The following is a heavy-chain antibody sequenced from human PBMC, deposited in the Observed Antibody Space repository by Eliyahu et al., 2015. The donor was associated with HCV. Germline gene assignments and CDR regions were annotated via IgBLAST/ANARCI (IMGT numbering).Heavy chain of an antibody. V-gene: IGHV4-39*01. Sequence: QLQLQESGPGLVKPSETLSLTCTVSGGSISSSSXYWGWIRQPPGKGLGWIGGIYYSGSTYYNPSLKSRVTISVDTSKNQFSLKLSSVTAADTAVYYCASRPGYSSGWYSYAFDIWGQGTMVTVSS. J-gene: IGHJ3*02. CDR1: GGSISSSSXY. CDR2: IYYSGST. CDR3: ASRPGYSSGWYSYAFDI. D-gene: IGHD6-19*01.